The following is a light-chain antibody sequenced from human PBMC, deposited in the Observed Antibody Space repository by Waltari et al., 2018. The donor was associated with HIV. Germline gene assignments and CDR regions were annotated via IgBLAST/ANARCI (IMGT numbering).Light chain of an antibody. Sequence: QSVLTQPPSVSGAPGQRVTISCTGSSSNIGAGYDVHWYQQLPGTAPRVLIYGKSNRPYGVPGRCAGSKSGTSASLAITGLQAEDEADYYCQSYDTSLSGSGVFGGGTKLTVL. CDR2: GKS. CDR3: QSYDTSLSGSGV. V-gene: IGLV1-40*01. CDR1: SSNIGAGYD. J-gene: IGLJ2*01.